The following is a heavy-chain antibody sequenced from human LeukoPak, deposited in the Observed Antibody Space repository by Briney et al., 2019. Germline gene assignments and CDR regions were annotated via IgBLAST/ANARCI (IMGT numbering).Heavy chain of an antibody. Sequence: SETLSFTCTVSGGSISSYYWSWIRQPPGKGLEWIGYIYYSGSTNYNPSLKGRVTISVDTSKNQFSLKLSSVTAADTAVYYCARRNSSSWRRRDAFDIWGQGTMVTVSS. D-gene: IGHD6-13*01. CDR3: ARRNSSSWRRRDAFDI. CDR1: GGSISSYY. J-gene: IGHJ3*02. CDR2: IYYSGST. V-gene: IGHV4-59*08.